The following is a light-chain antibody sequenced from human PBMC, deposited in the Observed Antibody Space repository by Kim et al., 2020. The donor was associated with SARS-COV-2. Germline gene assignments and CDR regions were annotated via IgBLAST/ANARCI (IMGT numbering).Light chain of an antibody. V-gene: IGLV2-14*04. J-gene: IGLJ2*01. CDR3: SSYTRSNTLI. Sequence: YNYVSWYQQNPGEAPKLIIYDVIKRPSGVSNRFSGSKSGNTASLTISGLQAEDEADYYCSSYTRSNTLIFGGGTKLTVL. CDR1: YNY. CDR2: DVI.